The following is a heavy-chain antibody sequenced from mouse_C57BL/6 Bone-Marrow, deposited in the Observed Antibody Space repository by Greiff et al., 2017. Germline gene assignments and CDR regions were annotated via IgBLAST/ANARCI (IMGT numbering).Heavy chain of an antibody. Sequence: VQLTESGAELVRPGTSVKVSCKASGYAFPNYLIEWVKQRPGQGLEWIGVINPGSGGTNYNEKFKGKATLTADKSSSTAYMQLSSLTSEDSAVYFCARDGTTPVGFAYWGQGTLVTVSA. CDR1: GYAFPNYL. J-gene: IGHJ3*01. V-gene: IGHV1-54*01. CDR3: ARDGTTPVGFAY. D-gene: IGHD1-1*01. CDR2: INPGSGGT.